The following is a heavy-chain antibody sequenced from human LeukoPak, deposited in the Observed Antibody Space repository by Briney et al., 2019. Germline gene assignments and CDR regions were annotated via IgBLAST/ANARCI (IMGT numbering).Heavy chain of an antibody. CDR1: GGSISSYY. J-gene: IGHJ4*02. Sequence: KPSETLSLTCTVSGGSISSYYWSWIRQPPGKGLEWIGYIYYSGSTNYNPSLKSRVSISVDTSKNQFSLKLSSVTAADTAVYYCAREINGEYGFDYWGQGTLVTVSS. CDR3: AREINGEYGFDY. D-gene: IGHD4-17*01. V-gene: IGHV4-59*01. CDR2: IYYSGST.